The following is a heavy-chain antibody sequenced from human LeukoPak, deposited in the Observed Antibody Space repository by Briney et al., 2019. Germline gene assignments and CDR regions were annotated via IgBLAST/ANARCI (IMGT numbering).Heavy chain of an antibody. V-gene: IGHV3-23*01. D-gene: IGHD1-1*01. CDR3: TKKEVERNFDY. CDR2: ISGSGGST. CDR1: GFTLSNAW. Sequence: GGSLRLSCAASGFTLSNAWMNWVRQAPGKGLEWVSAISGSGGSTYYADSVKGRFTISRDNSKNTLYLQMNSLRAEDTAVYYCTKKEVERNFDYWGQGTLVTVSS. J-gene: IGHJ4*02.